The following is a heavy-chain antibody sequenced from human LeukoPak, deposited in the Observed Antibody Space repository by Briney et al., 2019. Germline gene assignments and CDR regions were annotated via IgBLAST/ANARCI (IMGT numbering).Heavy chain of an antibody. V-gene: IGHV3-20*04. Sequence: GGSLRLSCAASGFTFDDYGMSWVRQAPGKGLEWVSGINWNGGSTGYADSVKGRFTISRDNAKNSLYLQMNSLRAEDTALYYCARDQGAGIHYYYMDVWGKGTTVTVSS. CDR3: ARDQGAGIHYYYMDV. D-gene: IGHD6-13*01. CDR1: GFTFDDYG. J-gene: IGHJ6*03. CDR2: INWNGGST.